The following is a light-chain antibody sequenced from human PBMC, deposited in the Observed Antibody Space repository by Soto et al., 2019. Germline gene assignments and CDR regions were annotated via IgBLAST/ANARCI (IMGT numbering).Light chain of an antibody. Sequence: IQMTQSPSSLSASVGDSVNVTCRASQSINIYLNWYQQKPGKPPTLLIYGASSLQSGVPSRFTGGGSRTDFTLPISSLQPEDFDTYSCQQSYRSPYTFGQGTKLEIK. CDR3: QQSYRSPYT. J-gene: IGKJ2*01. V-gene: IGKV1-39*01. CDR2: GAS. CDR1: QSINIY.